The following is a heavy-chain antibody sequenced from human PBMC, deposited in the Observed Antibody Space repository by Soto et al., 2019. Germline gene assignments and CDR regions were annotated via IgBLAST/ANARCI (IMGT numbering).Heavy chain of an antibody. CDR1: GFTFSSYE. D-gene: IGHD3-22*01. J-gene: IGHJ4*02. Sequence: GGSLRLSCAASGFTFSSYEMNWVRQAPGKGLEWVSYISSSGSTIYYADSVKGRFTISRDNAKNSLYLQMNSLRAEDTAVYYCARDGFGYYYDSSGYYFNPYYFDYWGQGTLVTVSS. CDR3: ARDGFGYYYDSSGYYFNPYYFDY. CDR2: ISSSGSTI. V-gene: IGHV3-48*03.